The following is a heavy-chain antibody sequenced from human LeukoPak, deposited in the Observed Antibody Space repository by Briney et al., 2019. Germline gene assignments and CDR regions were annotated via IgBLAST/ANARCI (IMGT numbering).Heavy chain of an antibody. CDR2: IIPILGIA. J-gene: IGHJ4*02. D-gene: IGHD6-25*01. CDR3: ARESIAAEIDY. Sequence: SVKVSCKASGGTFSSYAISWVRQAPGQGLEWMGRIIPILGIANYAQKFQGRVTITADKSTSTAYMELSSLRSEDTDVYYCARESIAAEIDYWGQGTLVTVSS. V-gene: IGHV1-69*04. CDR1: GGTFSSYA.